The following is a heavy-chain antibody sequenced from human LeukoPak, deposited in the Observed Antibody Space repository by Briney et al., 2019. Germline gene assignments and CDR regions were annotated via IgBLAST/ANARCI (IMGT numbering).Heavy chain of an antibody. CDR1: GGSISSSSYY. CDR2: IYYSGST. J-gene: IGHJ6*02. CDR3: AGVTVSGSSGEVYYYYYGMDV. V-gene: IGHV4-39*07. Sequence: SETLSLTCTVSGGSISSSSYYWGWIRQPPGKGLEWIGSIYYSGSTYYNPSLKSRVTISVDTSKNQFSLKLSSVTAADTAVYYCAGVTVSGSSGEVYYYYYGMDVWGQGTTVTVSS. D-gene: IGHD1-26*01.